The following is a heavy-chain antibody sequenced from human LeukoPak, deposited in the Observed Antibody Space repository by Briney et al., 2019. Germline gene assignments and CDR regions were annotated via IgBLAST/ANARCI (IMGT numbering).Heavy chain of an antibody. Sequence: GGSLRLSCAASGFTFSSYWMHWIRQAPGKGLVWVSLINGNAGTTYQPDSVKGRFTVSRDNSKNTLYLQMNSLRAEDTAVYYCAKVGMVGSTYYFDSWGQGTLVTVSS. V-gene: IGHV3-23*01. J-gene: IGHJ4*02. CDR3: AKVGMVGSTYYFDS. D-gene: IGHD1-26*01. CDR2: INGNAGTT. CDR1: GFTFSSYW.